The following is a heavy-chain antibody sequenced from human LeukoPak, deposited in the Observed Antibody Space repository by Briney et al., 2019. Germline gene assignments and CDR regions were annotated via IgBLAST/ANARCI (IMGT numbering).Heavy chain of an antibody. V-gene: IGHV3-23*01. Sequence: GGTLRLSCAASGFTFSSYDMSWVRQAPGKGLEWVSAISGSGGRTYYADSVKGRFTISRDNSKNTLYLQMNSLRAEDTAVYYCAKDRSWFGEFFDYWGQGTLVTVSS. D-gene: IGHD3-10*01. J-gene: IGHJ4*02. CDR3: AKDRSWFGEFFDY. CDR2: ISGSGGRT. CDR1: GFTFSSYD.